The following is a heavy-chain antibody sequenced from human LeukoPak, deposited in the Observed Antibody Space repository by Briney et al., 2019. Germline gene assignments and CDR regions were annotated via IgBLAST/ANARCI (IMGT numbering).Heavy chain of an antibody. CDR3: GRGSRISDY. Sequence: GGSLRLSCEVSGFIFSSYWMSWVRQAPGKEPEWVAHIKQDGSEKDYVDSVKGRFTISRDNGKNSLYLQMNSLRAEDTAVYYCGRGSRISDYWGQGTQVTVSS. V-gene: IGHV3-7*01. J-gene: IGHJ4*02. D-gene: IGHD2-15*01. CDR1: GFIFSSYW. CDR2: IKQDGSEK.